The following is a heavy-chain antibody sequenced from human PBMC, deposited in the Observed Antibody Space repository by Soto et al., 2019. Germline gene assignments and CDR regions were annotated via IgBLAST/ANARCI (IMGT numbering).Heavy chain of an antibody. Sequence: GGSLRLSCVASGFTFSSYGMHWVRQAPGKGLEWVAVISYDGSNKYYADSVKGRFTISRDNSKNTLYLQMNSLRAEDTAVYYCAKDRPVAGDYWGQGTLVTVSS. CDR3: AKDRPVAGDY. D-gene: IGHD2-15*01. CDR1: GFTFSSYG. V-gene: IGHV3-30*18. CDR2: ISYDGSNK. J-gene: IGHJ4*02.